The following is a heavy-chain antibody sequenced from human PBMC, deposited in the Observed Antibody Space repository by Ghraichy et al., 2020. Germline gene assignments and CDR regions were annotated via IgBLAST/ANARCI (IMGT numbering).Heavy chain of an antibody. J-gene: IGHJ3*02. CDR1: GFTFSGFA. CDR3: AKDYSYDSSGSFNFLDSNAFDI. CDR2: MSGSDGST. Sequence: GGSLRLSCAVSGFTFSGFAMSWVRQAPGKGLEWVSSMSGSDGSTSYADSVKGRFTISRDKSKTTVYLQMHSLRADDTALFYCAKDYSYDSSGSFNFLDSNAFDIWGRGTMVAVSS. V-gene: IGHV3-23*01. D-gene: IGHD3-22*01.